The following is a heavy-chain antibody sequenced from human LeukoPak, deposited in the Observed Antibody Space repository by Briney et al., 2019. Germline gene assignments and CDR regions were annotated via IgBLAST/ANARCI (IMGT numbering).Heavy chain of an antibody. Sequence: GGSLRLSCAASGFTFSSYAMHWVRQAPGKGLEWVAVISYDGSNKYYADSVKGRFTISRDNSKNTLYLQMNSLRAEDTAVYYCARGPPFGELLYWGQGTLVTVSS. CDR2: ISYDGSNK. CDR3: ARGPPFGELLY. D-gene: IGHD3-10*01. CDR1: GFTFSSYA. V-gene: IGHV3-30*04. J-gene: IGHJ4*02.